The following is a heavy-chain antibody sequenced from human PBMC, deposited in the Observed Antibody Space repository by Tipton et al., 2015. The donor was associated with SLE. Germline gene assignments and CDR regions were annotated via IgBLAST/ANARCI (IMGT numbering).Heavy chain of an antibody. CDR3: ARYSSSSKGIDY. Sequence: SLRLSCAASGFTFSSYAMSWVRQAPGKGLEWVSAISGSGGSTYYADSVKGRFTISRDNVKNSLYLQMNSLRAEDTAVYYCARYSSSSKGIDYWGQGTLVTVSS. CDR1: GFTFSSYA. J-gene: IGHJ4*02. V-gene: IGHV3-23*01. CDR2: ISGSGGST. D-gene: IGHD6-6*01.